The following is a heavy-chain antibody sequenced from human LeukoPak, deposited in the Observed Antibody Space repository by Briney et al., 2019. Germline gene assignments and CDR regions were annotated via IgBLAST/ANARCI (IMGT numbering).Heavy chain of an antibody. CDR2: IKPDGSEK. J-gene: IGHJ4*02. Sequence: PGGSLRLSCAAAGITFCSYWMTWVRQAPGKGLECVANIKPDGSEKYYVASVEGRFTASRDNAKNSLFLEMNSLRPEDTAVYYCARGRMAVAGSYEYWGQGALVTVSA. CDR3: ARGRMAVAGSYEY. D-gene: IGHD6-19*01. CDR1: GITFCSYW. V-gene: IGHV3-7*05.